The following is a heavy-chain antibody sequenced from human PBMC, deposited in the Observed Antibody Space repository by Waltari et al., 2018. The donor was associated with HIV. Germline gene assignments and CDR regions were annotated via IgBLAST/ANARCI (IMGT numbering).Heavy chain of an antibody. V-gene: IGHV1-2*02. D-gene: IGHD6-19*01. CDR2: INPNSGGT. CDR1: GYTFTGSY. CDR3: ARDQGGIAVAGTPGDY. Sequence: QVQLVQSGAEVKKPGASVKVSCRAYGYTFTGSYLHWLRKAPRQGLEWMGWINPNSGGTNYAQKFQGRVTMTRDTSISTAYMELSRLRSDDTAVYYCARDQGGIAVAGTPGDYWGQGTLVTVSS. J-gene: IGHJ4*02.